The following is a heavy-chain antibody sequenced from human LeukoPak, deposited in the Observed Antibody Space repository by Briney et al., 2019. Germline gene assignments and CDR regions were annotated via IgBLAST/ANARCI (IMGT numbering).Heavy chain of an antibody. J-gene: IGHJ4*02. V-gene: IGHV4-31*03. Sequence: PSQTLSLTCTVSGDSISSGGYYWSWIRQHPGKGLEWIGYIYYSGSTYYNPSLKSRVFIAVDTFENQFSLKLSSVTAADTAVYYCARGAYCSGGSCSEAFDYWGQGTLVTVSS. CDR1: GDSISSGGYY. CDR2: IYYSGST. CDR3: ARGAYCSGGSCSEAFDY. D-gene: IGHD2-15*01.